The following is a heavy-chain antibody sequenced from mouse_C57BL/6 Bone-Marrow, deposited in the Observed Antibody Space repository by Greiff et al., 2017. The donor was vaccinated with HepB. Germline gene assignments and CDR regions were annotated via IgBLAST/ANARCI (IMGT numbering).Heavy chain of an antibody. D-gene: IGHD2-2*01. CDR1: GYTFTDYE. V-gene: IGHV1-15*01. Sequence: QVQLQQSGAELVRPGASVTLSCKASGYTFTDYEMHWVKQTPVHGLEWIGAIDPETGGTAYNQKFKGKARLTADKSSSTAYMELRSLTSEDSAVYYCTRHGYDEGGNFDYWGQGTTLTVSS. CDR3: TRHGYDEGGNFDY. J-gene: IGHJ2*01. CDR2: IDPETGGT.